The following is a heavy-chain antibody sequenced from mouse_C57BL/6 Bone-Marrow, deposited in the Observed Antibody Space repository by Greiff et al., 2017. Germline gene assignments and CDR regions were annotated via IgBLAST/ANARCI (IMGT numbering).Heavy chain of an antibody. Sequence: EVMLVESGGGLVKPGGSLKLSCAASGFTFSDYGMPWVRQAPEKGLEWVAYISSGSSTIYYADTVKGRFTISRDNAKNTLFLQMTSLRSEDTAMDYCARGGYYYCSGAMDYWGQGTSVTVSS. J-gene: IGHJ4*01. D-gene: IGHD1-1*01. CDR1: GFTFSDYG. V-gene: IGHV5-17*01. CDR3: ARGGYYYCSGAMDY. CDR2: ISSGSSTI.